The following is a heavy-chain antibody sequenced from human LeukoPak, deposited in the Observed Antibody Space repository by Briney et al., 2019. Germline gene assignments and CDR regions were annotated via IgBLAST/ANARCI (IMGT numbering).Heavy chain of an antibody. CDR2: ISPSGRVM. CDR3: ARNGGGLGI. V-gene: IGHV3-48*03. Sequence: PGGSPRLSCAASGFTFNSYDMVWVRPAPGKGLEWVSYISPSGRVMSYSDSVKSRFTVSRENAKNLMYLQMSSLRAEDTAVYYCARNGGGLGIWGQGTMVTVSS. D-gene: IGHD2-15*01. J-gene: IGHJ3*02. CDR1: GFTFNSYD.